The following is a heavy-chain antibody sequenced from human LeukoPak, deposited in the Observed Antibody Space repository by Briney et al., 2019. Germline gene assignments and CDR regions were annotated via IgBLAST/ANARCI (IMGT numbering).Heavy chain of an antibody. D-gene: IGHD6-13*01. Sequence: SETLSLTCTVSGGSISSGGYYWSWIRQPPGKGLEWIGYIYHSGSTYYNPSLKSRVTISVDRSKNQFSLKLSSVTAADTAVYYCARGFRGIAAAGTGWYFDLWGRGTLVTVSS. J-gene: IGHJ2*01. CDR1: GGSISSGGYY. CDR3: ARGFRGIAAAGTGWYFDL. V-gene: IGHV4-30-2*01. CDR2: IYHSGST.